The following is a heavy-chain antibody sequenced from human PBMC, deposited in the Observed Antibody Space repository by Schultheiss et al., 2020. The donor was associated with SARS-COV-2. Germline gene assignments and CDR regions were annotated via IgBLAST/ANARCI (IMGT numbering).Heavy chain of an antibody. J-gene: IGHJ4*02. CDR3: ARDRPAADPFDY. CDR2: ISTGGGTT. Sequence: GGSLRLSCAASGFTFSTYAMIWVRQAPGKGLEWVSTISTGGGTTYYADSVKGRFTISRDNSKKTLYLQMNSLRAEDTAVYYCARDRPAADPFDYWGQGTLVTVSS. V-gene: IGHV3-23*01. D-gene: IGHD2-2*01. CDR1: GFTFSTYA.